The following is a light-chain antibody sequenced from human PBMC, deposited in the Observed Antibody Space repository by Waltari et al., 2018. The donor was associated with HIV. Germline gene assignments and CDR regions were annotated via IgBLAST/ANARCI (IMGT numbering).Light chain of an antibody. CDR1: QNVLYSSNNKNY. CDR3: LQYYSTPWT. CDR2: WAS. V-gene: IGKV4-1*01. Sequence: DIVMTQSPDSLAVSLGERATINCKSSQNVLYSSNNKNYVVWYQQKPGQPPKLLIYWASTRESGVPDRFSGSGSGTDFTLTISSLQADDVAVYYCLQYYSTPWTFGQGTRVEIK. J-gene: IGKJ1*01.